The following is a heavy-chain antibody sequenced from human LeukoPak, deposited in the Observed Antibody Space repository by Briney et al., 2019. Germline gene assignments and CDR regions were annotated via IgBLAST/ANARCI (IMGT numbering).Heavy chain of an antibody. CDR2: LYTGGSS. J-gene: IGHJ4*02. CDR3: AKDLLYSDVWGSYRPNPLDY. CDR1: GFSVTDNY. D-gene: IGHD3-16*02. Sequence: PGGSLRLSCGASGFSVTDNYMSWVRQAPGEGLEWVSVLYTGGSSYYADSVKGRFTISRDNSKNTLYLQMNSLRAEDTAVYYCAKDLLYSDVWGSYRPNPLDYWGQGTLVTVSS. V-gene: IGHV3-53*05.